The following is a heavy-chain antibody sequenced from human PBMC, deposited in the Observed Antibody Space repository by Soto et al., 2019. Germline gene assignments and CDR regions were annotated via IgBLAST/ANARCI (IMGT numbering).Heavy chain of an antibody. V-gene: IGHV1-8*01. CDR3: ARGAFSGMDF. CDR1: GYTFTSQD. J-gene: IGHJ6*02. Sequence: ASVKVSCKASGYTFTSQDINWVRQATGQGLEWMGWMNAKSGKTAYAKKFQGRVTMTRNTSISTAYMELSSLRSEDTAVYYCARGAFSGMDFWGQGTTVTVSS. CDR2: MNAKSGKT.